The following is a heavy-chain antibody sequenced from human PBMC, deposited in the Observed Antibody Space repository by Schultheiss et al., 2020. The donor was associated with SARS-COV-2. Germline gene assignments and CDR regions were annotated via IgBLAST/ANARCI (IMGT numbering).Heavy chain of an antibody. Sequence: ASVKVSCKASGYTFTSYGINWVRQATGQGLEWMGWMNPNSGNTGYAQKFQGRVTMTRNTSISTAYMELSSLRSEDTAVYYCASPLPAAYGMDVWGQGTTVTVSS. CDR1: GYTFTSYG. CDR3: ASPLPAAYGMDV. J-gene: IGHJ6*02. CDR2: MNPNSGNT. D-gene: IGHD2-2*01. V-gene: IGHV1-8*02.